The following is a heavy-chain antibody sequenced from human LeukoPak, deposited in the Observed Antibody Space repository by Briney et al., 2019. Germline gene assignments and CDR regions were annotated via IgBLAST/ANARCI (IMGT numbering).Heavy chain of an antibody. CDR2: ISYDGSNK. CDR3: AKGTYFDY. D-gene: IGHD1-1*01. V-gene: IGHV3-30*18. J-gene: IGHJ4*02. CDR1: GFTFSSYG. Sequence: ALRLSCAASGFTFSSYGMHWVRQAPGKGLEWVAVISYDGSNKYYADSVKGRFTISRDNSKNTLYLQMNSLRAEDTAVYYCAKGTYFDYWGQGTLVTVSS.